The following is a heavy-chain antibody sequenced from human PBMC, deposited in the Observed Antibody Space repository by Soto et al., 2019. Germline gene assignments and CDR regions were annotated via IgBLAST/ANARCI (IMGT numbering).Heavy chain of an antibody. J-gene: IGHJ1*01. D-gene: IGHD2-15*01. CDR3: ASCSGGSCYSGYFQH. CDR2: IIPIFGTA. V-gene: IGHV1-69*12. CDR1: GGTFSSYA. Sequence: QVQLVQSGAEVKKPGSSVKVSCKASGGTFSSYAISWVRQAPGQGLEWMGGIIPIFGTANYAQKFQGRVTIXXDXSXXTAYMELSSLRSEDTAVYYCASCSGGSCYSGYFQHWGQGTLVTVSS.